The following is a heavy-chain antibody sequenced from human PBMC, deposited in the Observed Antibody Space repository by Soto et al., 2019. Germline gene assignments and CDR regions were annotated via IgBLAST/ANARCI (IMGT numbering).Heavy chain of an antibody. J-gene: IGHJ5*02. CDR1: GFSVSSNY. D-gene: IGHD1-26*01. Sequence: LRLSCAISGFSVSSNYLSWVRQAPWKGLEWVSVHYSGGSTYYADSVQGRFTISRDKSNNTLYLQMRRVRAEDTAVYFCARHRHPRGTVGATSPLDPWGQGTQVTVSS. CDR3: ARHRHPRGTVGATSPLDP. CDR2: HYSGGST. V-gene: IGHV3-53*01.